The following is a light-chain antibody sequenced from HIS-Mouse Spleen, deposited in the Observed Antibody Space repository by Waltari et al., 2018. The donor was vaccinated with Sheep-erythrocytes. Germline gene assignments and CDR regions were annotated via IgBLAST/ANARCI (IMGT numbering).Light chain of an antibody. CDR1: SSAVGGSNY. CDR2: DVS. Sequence: QSALTQPRSVSGPPGQSVTISCTGTSSAVGGSNYFSWYQQHPGKAPKLMIYDVSKRPSGVPDRFSGSKSGNTASLTISGLQAEDEADYYCCSYAGSYNHVFATGTKVTVL. V-gene: IGLV2-11*01. CDR3: CSYAGSYNHV. J-gene: IGLJ1*01.